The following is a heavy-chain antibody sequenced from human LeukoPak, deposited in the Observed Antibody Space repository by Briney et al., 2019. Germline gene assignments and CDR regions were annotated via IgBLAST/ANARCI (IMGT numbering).Heavy chain of an antibody. Sequence: ASVKVSCKSSRGTFSSYAISWVRQAPGQGLEWMGRIIPIFGTANYAQKFQGRVTITTDESTSTAYMELSSLRSEDTAVYYCARGNRLVIGSEEIDIWGQGTMVTVSS. D-gene: IGHD3-10*01. V-gene: IGHV1-69*05. CDR1: RGTFSSYA. CDR2: IIPIFGTA. J-gene: IGHJ3*02. CDR3: ARGNRLVIGSEEIDI.